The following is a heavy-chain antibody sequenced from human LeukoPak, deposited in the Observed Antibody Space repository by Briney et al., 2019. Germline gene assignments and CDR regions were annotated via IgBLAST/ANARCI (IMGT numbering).Heavy chain of an antibody. Sequence: PGGSLRLSCAASGFTVSSNYMSWVRQAPGKGLEWVSVIYSGGSTYYADSVKGRFTISRDNSKDTLYLQMNSLRAEDTAVYYCAREEASGSYPYWGQGTLVTVSS. CDR3: AREEASGSYPY. CDR2: IYSGGST. V-gene: IGHV3-53*01. J-gene: IGHJ4*02. D-gene: IGHD1-26*01. CDR1: GFTVSSNY.